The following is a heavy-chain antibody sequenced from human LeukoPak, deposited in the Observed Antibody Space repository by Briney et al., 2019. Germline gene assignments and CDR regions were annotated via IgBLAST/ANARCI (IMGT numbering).Heavy chain of an antibody. CDR2: IVVGSGNT. J-gene: IGHJ3*02. D-gene: IGHD5-24*01. Sequence: SVKVSCKASGFTFTSPAMQWVRQARGQRLEWIGWIVVGSGNTNYAQKFQERVTITRDMSTSTAYMELSSLRSEDTAVYYCAADSDGYNVGDAFDIWGQGTMVTVSS. CDR1: GFTFTSPA. CDR3: AADSDGYNVGDAFDI. V-gene: IGHV1-58*02.